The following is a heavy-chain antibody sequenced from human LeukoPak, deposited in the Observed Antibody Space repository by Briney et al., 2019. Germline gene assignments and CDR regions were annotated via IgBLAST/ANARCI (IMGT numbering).Heavy chain of an antibody. CDR2: IYYSGST. Sequence: PSQTLSLTCTVSGGSISSGGYYWSWIRQHPGKGLEWIGYIYYSGSTYHNPSLKSRVTISVDTSKNQFSLKLSSVTAADTAVYYCARDRTGSSYDFDYWGQGTLVTVSS. CDR1: GGSISSGGYY. J-gene: IGHJ4*02. D-gene: IGHD6-13*01. V-gene: IGHV4-31*03. CDR3: ARDRTGSSYDFDY.